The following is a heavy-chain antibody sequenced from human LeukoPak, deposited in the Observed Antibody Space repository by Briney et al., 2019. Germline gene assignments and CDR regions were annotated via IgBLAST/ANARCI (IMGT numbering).Heavy chain of an antibody. Sequence: SETLSLTCTVSGGSISSGGYYWSWIRQHPGKGLEWIGYIYYSGSTYYNPSLKSRVTISVDTSKIQFSLKLSSVTAADTAVYYCARAHRGRSSSSADFDYWGQGTLVTVSS. J-gene: IGHJ4*02. CDR1: GGSISSGGYY. D-gene: IGHD6-13*01. CDR3: ARAHRGRSSSSADFDY. CDR2: IYYSGST. V-gene: IGHV4-31*03.